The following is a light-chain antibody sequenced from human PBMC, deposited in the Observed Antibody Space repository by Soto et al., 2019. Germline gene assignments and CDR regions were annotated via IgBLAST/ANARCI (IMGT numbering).Light chain of an antibody. Sequence: EIVMTKSPATLSVSRWEIATLSCRASQSVSSNLAWYQQKPGQAPRLLIYGASTRATGIPARFSGSGSGTEFTLTISSLQSEDFAVYYCQQYNNWPPITFGQGTRLEIK. CDR2: GAS. CDR3: QQYNNWPPIT. V-gene: IGKV3-15*01. CDR1: QSVSSN. J-gene: IGKJ5*01.